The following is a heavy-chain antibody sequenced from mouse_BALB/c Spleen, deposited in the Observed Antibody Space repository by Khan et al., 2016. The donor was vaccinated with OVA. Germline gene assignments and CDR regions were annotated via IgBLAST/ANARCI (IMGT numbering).Heavy chain of an antibody. Sequence: EVQLQESGPGLVKPSQTLSLTCTVTGLTITSDYARNRIRQFPGNRLEWMGYINYSGSTSKKPSLKSRMSITRDTSTHPTFLPLNSVTTEDTATYYWVRGGSYWGQGTLVTVSA. CDR2: INYSGST. CDR1: GLTITSDYA. CDR3: VRGGSY. J-gene: IGHJ3*01. V-gene: IGHV3-2*02.